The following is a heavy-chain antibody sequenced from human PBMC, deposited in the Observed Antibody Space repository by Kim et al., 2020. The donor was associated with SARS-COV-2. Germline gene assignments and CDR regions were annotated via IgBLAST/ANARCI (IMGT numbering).Heavy chain of an antibody. V-gene: IGHV1-69*01. CDR3: ARALRAVAGYYFDY. D-gene: IGHD6-19*01. J-gene: IGHJ4*02. Sequence: AQKFQGRVTITADESTSTAYMELSSLRSEDTAVYYCARALRAVAGYYFDYWGQGTLVTVSS.